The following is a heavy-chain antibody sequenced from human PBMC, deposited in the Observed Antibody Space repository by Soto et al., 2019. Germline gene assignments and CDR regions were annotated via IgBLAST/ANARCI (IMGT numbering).Heavy chain of an antibody. V-gene: IGHV1-18*01. CDR2: ISAYNGNT. D-gene: IGHD5-18*01. CDR3: ATSIHVWLYAMDG. CDR1: GYTFSSYY. J-gene: IGHJ6*02. Sequence: QNQLLQSGAEARKPGASVKVSCTASGYTFSSYYITWVRQAPGQGPEWMGWISAYNGNTNYAREFQGRVTMTTDTATRTAYMELRSLRSDDTAIYYCATSIHVWLYAMDGWGQGTTVTVAS.